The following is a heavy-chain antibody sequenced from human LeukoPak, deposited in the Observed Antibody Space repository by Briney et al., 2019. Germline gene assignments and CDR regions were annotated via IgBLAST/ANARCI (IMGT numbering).Heavy chain of an antibody. Sequence: GGSLRLSCAASGFTVSSNYMGWVRQAPGKGLEWVSVIYSGGSTYYADSVKGRFTISRDNSKNTLYLQMNSLRAEDTAVYYCARENALHCSGGSCYLIGYYGMDVWGQGTMVTVSS. CDR1: GFTVSSNY. CDR3: ARENALHCSGGSCYLIGYYGMDV. V-gene: IGHV3-53*01. J-gene: IGHJ6*02. CDR2: IYSGGST. D-gene: IGHD2-15*01.